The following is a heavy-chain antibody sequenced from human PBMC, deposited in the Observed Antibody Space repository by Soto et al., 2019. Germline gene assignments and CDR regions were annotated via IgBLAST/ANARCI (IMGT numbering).Heavy chain of an antibody. V-gene: IGHV4-59*01. Sequence: SETLSLTCTVSGGSISSYYWSWIRQPPGKGLEWIGYIYYSGSTNYNSSLKSRVTISVDTSKNQFSLKLSSVTAADTAVYYCARSGYNWKSFDYWGQGTLVTVSS. CDR3: ARSGYNWKSFDY. J-gene: IGHJ4*02. CDR1: GGSISSYY. CDR2: IYYSGST. D-gene: IGHD5-12*01.